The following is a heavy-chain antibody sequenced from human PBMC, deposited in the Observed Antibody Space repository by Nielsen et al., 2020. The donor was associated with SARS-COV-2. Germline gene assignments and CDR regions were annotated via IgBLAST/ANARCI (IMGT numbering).Heavy chain of an antibody. V-gene: IGHV4-61*08. CDR1: GGSISSGGYY. Sequence: SETLSLTCAVSGGSISSGGYYWSWIRQHPGKGLEWIGYIYYSGSTNYNPSLKSRVTISVDTSKNQFSLKLSSVTAADTAVYYCARDFDGSGLVDYWGQGTLVTVSS. J-gene: IGHJ4*02. CDR3: ARDFDGSGLVDY. D-gene: IGHD3-10*01. CDR2: IYYSGST.